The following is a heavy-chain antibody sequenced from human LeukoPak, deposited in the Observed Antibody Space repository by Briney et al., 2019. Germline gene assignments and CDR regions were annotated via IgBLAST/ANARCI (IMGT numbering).Heavy chain of an antibody. J-gene: IGHJ4*02. V-gene: IGHV3-53*01. CDR2: IYSGGST. CDR3: ARVSLWLLDH. CDR1: GFTVSSSY. Sequence: GGSLRLSCAASGFTVSSSYMSWVRQAPGKGLEWVSVIYSGGSTYYADSVKGRFTISRDNSKNTLYLQMNSLRVEDTAFYYCARVSLWLLDHWGQGTLVFVSS. D-gene: IGHD5-12*01.